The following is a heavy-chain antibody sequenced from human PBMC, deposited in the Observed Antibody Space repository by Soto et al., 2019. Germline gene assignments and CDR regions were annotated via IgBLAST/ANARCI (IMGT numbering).Heavy chain of an antibody. D-gene: IGHD3-3*01. Sequence: QITLKESGPTLVKPTQTLTLTCTFSGFSLSTRGVGVGWIRQPPGKALEWLALIYWNDDKRYSPSLKSRLTITKDTSKNQVVLTMTNMDPVDTATYYCAHRQGQNYDFWSGYRITGDWFDPWGQGTLVTVSS. CDR1: GFSLSTRGVG. V-gene: IGHV2-5*01. CDR3: AHRQGQNYDFWSGYRITGDWFDP. J-gene: IGHJ5*02. CDR2: IYWNDDK.